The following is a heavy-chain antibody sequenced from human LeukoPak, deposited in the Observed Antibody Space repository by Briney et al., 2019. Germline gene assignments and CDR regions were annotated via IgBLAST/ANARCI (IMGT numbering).Heavy chain of an antibody. J-gene: IGHJ4*02. CDR1: GYTFTGYY. CDR3: ARGDRIQLWLLYYFDY. Sequence: ASVRVSCKASGYTFTGYYMHWVRQAPGQGLEWMGWINPNSGGTNYAQKFQGRVSMARDTSISTVYLDLTRLTSDDTAVYYCARGDRIQLWLLYYFDYWGQGTLVTVSS. D-gene: IGHD5-18*01. CDR2: INPNSGGT. V-gene: IGHV1-2*02.